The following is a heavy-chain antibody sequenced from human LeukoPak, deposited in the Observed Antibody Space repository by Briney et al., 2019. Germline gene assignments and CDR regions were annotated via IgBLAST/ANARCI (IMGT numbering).Heavy chain of an antibody. CDR3: ARDRSGVTDY. V-gene: IGHV4-31*03. Sequence: PSQTLSLTCTVSGGSISSGGYYWSWIRQHSGKGLEWIGYIYYSGSTYYNPSLKSRVTISVDTSKNQFSLKLSSVTAADTAVYYCARDRSGVTDYWGQGTLVTVSS. D-gene: IGHD2-21*02. CDR1: GGSISSGGYY. J-gene: IGHJ4*02. CDR2: IYYSGST.